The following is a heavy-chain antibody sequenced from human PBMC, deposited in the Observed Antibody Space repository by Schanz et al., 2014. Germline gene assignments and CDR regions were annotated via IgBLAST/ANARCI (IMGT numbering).Heavy chain of an antibody. CDR2: INPSGGST. J-gene: IGHJ4*02. V-gene: IGHV1-46*01. CDR3: ARDFSGYVGNYFDY. Sequence: QVQLVQSGTEVKKPGASVKASCKASGYTFTNFYIHWVRQAPGQGLEWVGIINPSGGSTTYAQKFQGRVTMTRDKSTSTAYMELSSLRYEDTAVYYCARDFSGYVGNYFDYWGQGTMVTVSS. CDR1: GYTFTNFY. D-gene: IGHD5-12*01.